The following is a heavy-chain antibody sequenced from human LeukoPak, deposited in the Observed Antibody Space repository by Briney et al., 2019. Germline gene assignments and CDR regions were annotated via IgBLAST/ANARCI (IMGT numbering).Heavy chain of an antibody. CDR2: ISAYNGNT. CDR1: GGTFSSYA. CDR3: ARGQAVAVTDFDF. J-gene: IGHJ4*02. V-gene: IGHV1-18*01. Sequence: ASVKVSCKASGGTFSSYAISWVRQAPGQGLEWMGWISAYNGNTNYAQKLQGRVTMTTDTSTSTAYMELRSLRSDDTAVYYCARGQAVAVTDFDFWGQGTLVTVSS. D-gene: IGHD6-19*01.